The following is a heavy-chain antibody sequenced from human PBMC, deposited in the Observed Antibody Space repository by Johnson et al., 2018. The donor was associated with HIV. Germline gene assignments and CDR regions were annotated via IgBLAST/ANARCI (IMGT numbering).Heavy chain of an antibody. V-gene: IGHV3-20*04. CDR1: GFTVSSNY. Sequence: VQLVESGGGLVQPGGSLRLSCAASGFTVSSNYMTWVRQAPGKGLEWVAVINRNGGSTGYADSVKGRFPISSDNAKNSLYLKMNSLRAEDTALYYCARVMAGSSGYRAFDIWGQGTMVTVSS. CDR3: ARVMAGSSGYRAFDI. D-gene: IGHD3-22*01. CDR2: INRNGGST. J-gene: IGHJ3*02.